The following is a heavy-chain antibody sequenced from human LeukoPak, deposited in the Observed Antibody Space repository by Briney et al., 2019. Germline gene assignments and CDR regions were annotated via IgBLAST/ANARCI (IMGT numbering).Heavy chain of an antibody. D-gene: IGHD5-12*01. V-gene: IGHV1-46*01. CDR1: GYTFTSCY. Sequence: ASVRVSCKASGYTFTSCYIHWVRQAPGQGLEWMGIINPSGGSTSYAQKFQGRVTMTRDTSTSTVYMELSSLRSEDTAVYYCARDSLSGYELNYWGQGTLVTVSS. CDR2: INPSGGST. J-gene: IGHJ4*02. CDR3: ARDSLSGYELNY.